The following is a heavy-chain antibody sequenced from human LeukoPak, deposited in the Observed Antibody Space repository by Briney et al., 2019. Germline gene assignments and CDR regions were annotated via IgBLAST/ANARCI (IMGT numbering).Heavy chain of an antibody. D-gene: IGHD3-16*01. V-gene: IGHV3-33*08. Sequence: GRSLRLSCAASGFSFSTFGMHWARRAPGKGLEWVAVIWNDGNKKFYAESVKGRFTISRDNSQNTLYPQMNRLRAEDTAVYYCGRDPLGGDYWGQGTLVTVSS. CDR3: GRDPLGGDY. J-gene: IGHJ4*02. CDR1: GFSFSTFG. CDR2: IWNDGNKK.